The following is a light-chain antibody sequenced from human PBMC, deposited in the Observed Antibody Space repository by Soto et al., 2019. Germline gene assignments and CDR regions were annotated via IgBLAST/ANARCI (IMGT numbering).Light chain of an antibody. V-gene: IGKV3-11*01. Sequence: EIVWKQSPATMSLSPGERATLSCRASQSVSSYLAWYQQKPGQAPRLLIYDASNRATGIPARFIGSGSGTDFTLTISSLEPEDFAVYYCQQRSNWITFGQGTRLEIK. CDR2: DAS. J-gene: IGKJ5*01. CDR3: QQRSNWIT. CDR1: QSVSSY.